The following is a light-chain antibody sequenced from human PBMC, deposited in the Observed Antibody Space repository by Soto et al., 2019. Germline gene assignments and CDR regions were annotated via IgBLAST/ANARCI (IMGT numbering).Light chain of an antibody. CDR2: AAS. CDR3: QQTFSTPIT. Sequence: DIQMTQSPSSLFVSVGDRVTITCRASQTVRTYLNWYQQRPGKAPTLLIYAASSLQSSVPPRFSGAGSETDFTLTINGLQPEDFATYYCQQTFSTPITFGQGTRMEIK. CDR1: QTVRTY. V-gene: IGKV1-39*01. J-gene: IGKJ5*01.